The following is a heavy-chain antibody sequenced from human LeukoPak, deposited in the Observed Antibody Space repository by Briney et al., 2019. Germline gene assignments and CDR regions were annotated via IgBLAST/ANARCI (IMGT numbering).Heavy chain of an antibody. Sequence: ASVKVSSKDSGDTFVSYSINWLREAPGQELEWMGWISAYNGNKNYAQKLQGRVTMTTETSTSTAYMELRSLRSDDTAVYYCARGPHSIRTRSFDYWGQGTLVTVSS. D-gene: IGHD3/OR15-3a*01. CDR2: ISAYNGNK. CDR3: ARGPHSIRTRSFDY. CDR1: GDTFVSYS. V-gene: IGHV1-18*01. J-gene: IGHJ4*02.